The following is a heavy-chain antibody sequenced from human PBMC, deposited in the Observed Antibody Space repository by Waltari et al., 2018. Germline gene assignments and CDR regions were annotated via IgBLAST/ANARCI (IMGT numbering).Heavy chain of an antibody. J-gene: IGHJ4*02. V-gene: IGHV3-74*01. Sequence: EVQLVESGGGLVQPGGSLRLSCAASGLTFRNFWMFWVRQVPGKGLVWVSRLHTDEGRTAYADSVKGRFTISVDNAKKTLYLQMNSLRDEDTAVYYCLNGPPGYWGQGTLVAVSS. CDR2: LHTDEGRT. CDR1: GLTFRNFW. D-gene: IGHD2-15*01. CDR3: LNGPPGY.